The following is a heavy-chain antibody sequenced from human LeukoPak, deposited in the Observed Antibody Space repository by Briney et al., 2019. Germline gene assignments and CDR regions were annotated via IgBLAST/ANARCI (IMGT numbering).Heavy chain of an antibody. D-gene: IGHD3-22*01. Sequence: GGSLRLSCAASGFTVSSNYMSWVRQAPGKGLEWVSVIYSGGSTYYADSVKGRFTISRDNSKNTLYLQMNSLRAEDTAVYYCARVDDSIGYYHPYWYFDLWGRGTLVTVSS. CDR3: ARVDDSIGYYHPYWYFDL. CDR2: IYSGGST. J-gene: IGHJ2*01. CDR1: GFTVSSNY. V-gene: IGHV3-53*01.